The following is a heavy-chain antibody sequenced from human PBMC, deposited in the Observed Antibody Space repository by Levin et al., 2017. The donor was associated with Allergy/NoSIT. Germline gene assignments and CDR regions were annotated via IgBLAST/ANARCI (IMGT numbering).Heavy chain of an antibody. V-gene: IGHV4-39*01. CDR1: GGSISSGGYY. CDR3: ARPTLQQGINWYFDL. CDR2: ISYSGST. D-gene: IGHD7-27*01. J-gene: IGHJ2*01. Sequence: SQTLSLTCTVSGGSISSGGYYWGWIRQTPGKGLEWIGSISYSGSTHYNPSLQSRVTILVDTSKNQFSLKLSSVTAADTAVYYCARPTLQQGINWYFDLWGRGTLVTVSS.